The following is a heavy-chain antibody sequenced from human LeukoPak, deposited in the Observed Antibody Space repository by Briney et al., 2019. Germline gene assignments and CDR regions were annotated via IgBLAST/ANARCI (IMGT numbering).Heavy chain of an antibody. CDR1: GFTFSTYS. D-gene: IGHD6-19*01. J-gene: IGHJ4*02. CDR3: VKDARRTSGWYFFDY. V-gene: IGHV3-23*01. CDR2: ISDSGSIT. Sequence: QPGGSLRLSCVASGFTFSTYSMYWVRQAPGKGLEWVSVISDSGSITYYADSVKGRFTISRDNSKNTLFLQMNSLRAEDTAVYYCVKDARRTSGWYFFDYWGQGTLVTVSS.